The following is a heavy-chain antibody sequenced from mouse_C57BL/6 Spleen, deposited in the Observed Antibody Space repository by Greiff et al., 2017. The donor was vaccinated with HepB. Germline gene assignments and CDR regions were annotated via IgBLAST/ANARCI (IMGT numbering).Heavy chain of an antibody. V-gene: IGHV6-6*01. CDR2: IRNKANNHAT. CDR1: GFTFSDAW. J-gene: IGHJ3*01. CDR3: TSGSNYLFAY. Sequence: EVQLQQSGGGLVQPGGSMKLSCAASGFTFSDAWMDWVRQSPEKGLEWVAEIRNKANNHATYYAESVKGRFTISRDDSKSSVYLQMNSLRAEDTGIYYCTSGSNYLFAYWGQGTLVTVSA. D-gene: IGHD1-1*01.